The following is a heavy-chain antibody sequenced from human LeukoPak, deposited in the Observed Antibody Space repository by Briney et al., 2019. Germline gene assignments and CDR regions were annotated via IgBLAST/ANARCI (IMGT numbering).Heavy chain of an antibody. CDR3: ARVYYDILTGYYTEYNWFDP. J-gene: IGHJ5*02. D-gene: IGHD3-9*01. V-gene: IGHV1-46*01. CDR2: IIPSGGST. Sequence: ASVKVSCKASGGTFSSYAISWVRQAPGQGLEWMGGIIPSGGSTSYAQKFQGRVTMTRDTSTSTVYMELSSLRSEDTAVYYCARVYYDILTGYYTEYNWFDPWGQGTLVTVSS. CDR1: GGTFSSYA.